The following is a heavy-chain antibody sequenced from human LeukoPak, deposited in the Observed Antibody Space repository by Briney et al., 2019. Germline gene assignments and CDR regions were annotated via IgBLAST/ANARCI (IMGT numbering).Heavy chain of an antibody. CDR3: ARDRGSGGGSYYLLDY. CDR2: ISLSTSSI. J-gene: IGHJ4*02. V-gene: IGHV3-48*01. Sequence: GGSLRLSCAASGFTFSNYNMNWVRQAPGKGLEWVSYISLSTSSIYYADSVKGRFTISRDNAKNSLYLQMNSLRVEDTGVYYCARDRGSGGGSYYLLDYWGQGTLVTVSS. D-gene: IGHD1-26*01. CDR1: GFTFSNYN.